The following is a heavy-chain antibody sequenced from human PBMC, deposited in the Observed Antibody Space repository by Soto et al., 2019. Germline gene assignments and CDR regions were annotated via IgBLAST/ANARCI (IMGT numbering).Heavy chain of an antibody. CDR1: GGSISSSSYY. V-gene: IGHV4-39*07. Sequence: PSETLSLTCTVSGGSISSSSYYWGWIRQPPGKGLEWIGSIYYTGSTNYNPSLRSRVAISVDTAKNQFSLKLYSVTAADTAVYYCASMPSWEPWSNDNYYYGTDVWGQGTTVTVSS. J-gene: IGHJ6*02. CDR3: ASMPSWEPWSNDNYYYGTDV. D-gene: IGHD1-26*01. CDR2: IYYTGST.